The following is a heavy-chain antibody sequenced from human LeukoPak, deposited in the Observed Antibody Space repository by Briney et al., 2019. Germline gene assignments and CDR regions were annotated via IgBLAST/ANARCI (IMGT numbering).Heavy chain of an antibody. V-gene: IGHV1-18*01. CDR1: GYTFTSYG. D-gene: IGHD1-26*01. CDR3: ARDGWELLSGHAFDI. J-gene: IGHJ3*02. CDR2: ISAYNGNT. Sequence: GASVKVSCKASGYTFTSYGITWVRQAPGQGLEWRGWISAYNGNTNYAQKLQGRFTMTTDTSTSTAYMELRSLRSDDTAVYYCARDGWELLSGHAFDIWGQGTMVTVSS.